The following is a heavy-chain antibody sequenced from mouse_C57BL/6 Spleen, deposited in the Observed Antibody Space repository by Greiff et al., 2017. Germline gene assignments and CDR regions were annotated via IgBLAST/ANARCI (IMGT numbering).Heavy chain of an antibody. D-gene: IGHD1-1*01. Sequence: QVQLQQSGAELMKPGASVKLSCKATGYTFTGYWIAWVKQRPGHGLEWIGEILPGSGSTNYTEKFKGQATFTADTSSNTAYMQHSSLTTEDSAIYDCARFITTVVEFAYWGQGTLVTVSA. J-gene: IGHJ3*01. CDR1: GYTFTGYW. CDR3: ARFITTVVEFAY. CDR2: ILPGSGST. V-gene: IGHV1-9*01.